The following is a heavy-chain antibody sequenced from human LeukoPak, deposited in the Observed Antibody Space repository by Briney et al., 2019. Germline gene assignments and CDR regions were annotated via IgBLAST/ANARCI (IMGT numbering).Heavy chain of an antibody. D-gene: IGHD3-22*01. J-gene: IGHJ3*02. CDR3: VRYYYDSSGYYYNDAFDI. CDR1: GFTFSDYY. V-gene: IGHV3-11*01. Sequence: GGSLRLSCAASGFTFSDYYMSWIRQAPGKGLEWVSYISSRGSTIYYADSVKGRFTISRDNAKNSLYLKMNSLRGEDTAVYYCVRYYYDSSGYYYNDAFDIWGQGTMVTVSS. CDR2: ISSRGSTI.